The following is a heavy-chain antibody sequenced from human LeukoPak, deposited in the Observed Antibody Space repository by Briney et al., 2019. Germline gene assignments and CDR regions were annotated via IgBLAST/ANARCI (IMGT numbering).Heavy chain of an antibody. Sequence: ASVKLSCKASGYTCTSYNINWVRQATGQGLEWMGWMNPNSGNTGYAQKFQGRVTMTRNTSISTAYMELSSLRSEDTAVYYCARGSSTYYYYYGVDVWGQGTTATVSS. J-gene: IGHJ6*02. CDR1: GYTCTSYN. CDR3: ARGSSTYYYYYGVDV. CDR2: MNPNSGNT. V-gene: IGHV1-8*01.